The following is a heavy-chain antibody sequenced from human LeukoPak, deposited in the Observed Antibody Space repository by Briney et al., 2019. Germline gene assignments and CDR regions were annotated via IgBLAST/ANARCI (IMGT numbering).Heavy chain of an antibody. V-gene: IGHV3-15*01. CDR1: GFTFNNAW. J-gene: IGHJ6*04. Sequence: GGSLRLSCAASGFTFNNAWMSWVRQAPGKGLEWIGRIKSDGGTTDYAAPVKGRFTISRDDSKNTLYLQMNSLKAEDTAVYYCARRGRGIAAGMDVWGKGTTVTISS. CDR3: ARRGRGIAAGMDV. D-gene: IGHD6-13*01. CDR2: IKSDGGTT.